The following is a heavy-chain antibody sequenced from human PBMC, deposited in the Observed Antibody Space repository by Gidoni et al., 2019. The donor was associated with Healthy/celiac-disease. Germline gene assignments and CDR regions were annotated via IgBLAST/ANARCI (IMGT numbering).Heavy chain of an antibody. J-gene: IGHJ6*03. Sequence: QEKLQQWAAGLVKAAESLSLTCEVNGGSFSGYYWSWHRQRPGKGLELTGEINHSGSTNYNPALNSRVTISVDTPKTQFSLKLSSLTAADPAAYSCSSADYYYLDVGGKGTTVPVSS. CDR1: GGSFSGYY. CDR3: SSADYYYLDV. V-gene: IGHV4-34*01. CDR2: INHSGST.